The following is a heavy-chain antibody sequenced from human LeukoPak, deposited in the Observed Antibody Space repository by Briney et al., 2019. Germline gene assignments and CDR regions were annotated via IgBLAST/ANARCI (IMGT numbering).Heavy chain of an antibody. CDR1: GYTFTSYG. CDR2: IIPILGIA. V-gene: IGHV1-69*04. D-gene: IGHD4-17*01. CDR3: ARVDEAVDDYGDYWGDLPFDY. Sequence: GASVKVSCKASGYTFTSYGISWVRQAPGQGLEWMGRIIPILGIANYAQKFQGRVTITADKSTSTAYMELSSLRSEDTAVYYCARVDEAVDDYGDYWGDLPFDYWGQGTLVTVSS. J-gene: IGHJ4*02.